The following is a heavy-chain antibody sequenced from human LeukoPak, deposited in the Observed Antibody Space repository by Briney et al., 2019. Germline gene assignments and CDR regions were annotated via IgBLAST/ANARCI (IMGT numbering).Heavy chain of an antibody. CDR1: GFTFSGYA. V-gene: IGHV3-23*01. J-gene: IGHJ4*02. CDR3: ARADCRTATCFLDN. D-gene: IGHD2-2*01. Sequence: GGSLRLSCAAAGFTFSGYAMTWVRQAPGKGLEWVSTISGSGGSTFYADSVKGRFTISRDNTWGTVSLQMSSLRVDDTAVYYCARADCRTATCFLDNWGQGTLVTVSS. CDR2: ISGSGGST.